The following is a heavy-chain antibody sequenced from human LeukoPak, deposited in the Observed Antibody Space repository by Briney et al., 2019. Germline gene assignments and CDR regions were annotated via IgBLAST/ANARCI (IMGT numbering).Heavy chain of an antibody. D-gene: IGHD3-3*01. Sequence: HPGGSLRLSCAASGFTFSSYWMHWVRQAPGKGLVWVSRIDSDESSTTYADSVKGRFTISRDNAKNTLYLQMNSLRAEDTAVYYCARGWSGSRWFDPWGQGTLVTVSS. V-gene: IGHV3-74*01. CDR3: ARGWSGSRWFDP. J-gene: IGHJ5*02. CDR2: IDSDESST. CDR1: GFTFSSYW.